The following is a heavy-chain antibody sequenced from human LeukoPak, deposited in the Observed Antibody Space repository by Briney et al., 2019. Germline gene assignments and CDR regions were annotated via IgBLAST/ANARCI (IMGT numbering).Heavy chain of an antibody. V-gene: IGHV4-34*01. CDR2: INHSEST. J-gene: IGHJ5*02. CDR1: GGSFSDYY. D-gene: IGHD2-2*01. CDR3: AKDPQYPGWFDP. Sequence: PSETLSLTCAVYGGSFSDYYWSWIRQPPGKGLEWIGEINHSESTNYNPSIKSRVTITVDTYKNQYSLKDTSVTAEDTAVYYCAKDPQYPGWFDPWGQGTLVTVSS.